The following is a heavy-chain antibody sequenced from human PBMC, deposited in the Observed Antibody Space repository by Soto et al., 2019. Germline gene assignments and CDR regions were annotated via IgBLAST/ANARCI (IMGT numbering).Heavy chain of an antibody. CDR3: ARDSDCHSTSCFFPPHV. D-gene: IGHD2-2*01. Sequence: GGSLRLSCAASGFTFSSYAMSWVRQAPGKGLEWVSGISGGGSYIFYADSVQGRFSISRDNPKNSLFLEMNSLRVEDTAVYYCARDSDCHSTSCFFPPHVWGQGTTVTVSS. V-gene: IGHV3-21*06. CDR1: GFTFSSYA. J-gene: IGHJ6*02. CDR2: ISGGGSYI.